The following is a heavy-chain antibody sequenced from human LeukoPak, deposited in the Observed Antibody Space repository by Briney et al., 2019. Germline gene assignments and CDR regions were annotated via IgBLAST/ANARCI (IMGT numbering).Heavy chain of an antibody. CDR3: ARDSGYPRAHGFDI. D-gene: IGHD3-22*01. CDR2: ITTSSSTI. V-gene: IGHV3-48*01. Sequence: GGSLRLSCAASKFTFSSYNMNWVRQAPGKGLEWVSFITTSSSTIYYADSVKGRFTISRDNDKNSLYLQMNSLRAEDTAVYYCARDSGYPRAHGFDIWGQGTMVTVSS. CDR1: KFTFSSYN. J-gene: IGHJ3*02.